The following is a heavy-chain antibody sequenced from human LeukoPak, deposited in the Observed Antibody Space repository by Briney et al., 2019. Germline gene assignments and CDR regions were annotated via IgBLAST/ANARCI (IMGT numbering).Heavy chain of an antibody. CDR1: GGSFSGYY. D-gene: IGHD5-18*01. V-gene: IGHV4-34*01. Sequence: SETLSLTCAVYGGSFSGYYWSWIRQPPGKGLEWIGEINHSGSTNYNPSLKSRVTISVDTSKNQFSLKLSSVTAADTAVYYCARLRRQLGPDYWGQGTLVTVSS. CDR3: ARLRRQLGPDY. CDR2: INHSGST. J-gene: IGHJ4*02.